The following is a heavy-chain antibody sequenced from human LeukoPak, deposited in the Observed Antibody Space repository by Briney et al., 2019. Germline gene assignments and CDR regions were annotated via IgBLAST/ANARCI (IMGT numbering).Heavy chain of an antibody. CDR2: ISSSSSYI. CDR3: ARDASGGSRYYFDY. J-gene: IGHJ4*02. D-gene: IGHD2-15*01. Sequence: GGSLRLSCAASGFTFNSYSMNWVRQAPGKGLEWVSSISSSSSYIYYADSVKGRFTISRDNAKNSLYLQMNSLRAEDTAVYYCARDASGGSRYYFDYWGQGTLVTVSS. CDR1: GFTFNSYS. V-gene: IGHV3-21*01.